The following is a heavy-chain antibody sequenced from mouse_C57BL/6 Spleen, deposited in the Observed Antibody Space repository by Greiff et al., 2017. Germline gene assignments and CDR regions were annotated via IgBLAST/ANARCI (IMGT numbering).Heavy chain of an antibody. D-gene: IGHD2-4*01. V-gene: IGHV2-9-1*01. J-gene: IGHJ4*01. CDR2: IWTGGGT. Sequence: VQGVESGPGLVAPSQSLSITCTVSGFSLTSYAISWVRQPPGKGLEWLGVIWTGGGTNYNSALKSRLSISKDNSKSQVFLKMNSLQTDDTARYYCARNLRDYDGGYAMDYWGQGTSVTVSS. CDR1: GFSLTSYA. CDR3: ARNLRDYDGGYAMDY.